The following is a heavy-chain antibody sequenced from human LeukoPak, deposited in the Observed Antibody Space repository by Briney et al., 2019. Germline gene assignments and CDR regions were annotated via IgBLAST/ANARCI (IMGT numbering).Heavy chain of an antibody. D-gene: IGHD2-2*01. CDR1: GFTFSSYS. J-gene: IGHJ4*02. Sequence: GGSLRLSCAASGFTFSSYSMNWVRQAPGKGLEWVSYISSSSSTIYYADSEKGRFTISRDNAKNSLYLQMNSLRAEDTAVYYCAGYCSSTSCLWFSDYWGQGTLVTVSS. CDR3: AGYCSSTSCLWFSDY. CDR2: ISSSSSTI. V-gene: IGHV3-48*01.